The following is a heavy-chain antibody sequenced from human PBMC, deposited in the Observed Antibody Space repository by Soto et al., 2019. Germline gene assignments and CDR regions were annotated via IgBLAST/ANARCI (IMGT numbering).Heavy chain of an antibody. J-gene: IGHJ5*02. CDR2: IYYSGST. CDR1: GGSISSYY. Sequence: QVQLQESGPGLVKPSETLSLTCTVSGGSISSYYWSWIRQPPGKGLEWIGYIYYSGSTNYNPSLKSRVTISVDTSKNQFSLKLSSVTAADTAVYYCARGALKDLSWWFDPWGQGTLVTVSS. V-gene: IGHV4-59*01. CDR3: ARGALKDLSWWFDP. D-gene: IGHD6-13*01.